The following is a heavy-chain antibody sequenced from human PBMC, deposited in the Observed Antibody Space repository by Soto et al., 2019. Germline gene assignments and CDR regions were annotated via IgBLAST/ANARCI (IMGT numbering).Heavy chain of an antibody. Sequence: GGSLRLSCAASGFTLRTYTMNWVRQAPGKGLEWVSSISISSSDRYYAGSVRGRFTISRDNAKNALYLQMNSLRADDTAVYFCVRGMNPLFGGQGTLVTVSS. CDR3: VRGMNPLF. V-gene: IGHV3-21*03. J-gene: IGHJ4*01. CDR2: ISISSSDR. CDR1: GFTLRTYT.